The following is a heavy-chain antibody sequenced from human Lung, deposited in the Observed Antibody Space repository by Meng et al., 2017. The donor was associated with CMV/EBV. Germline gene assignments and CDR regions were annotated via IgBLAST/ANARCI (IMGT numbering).Heavy chain of an antibody. Sequence: QVQRQQSGPGLVRPSRTPSLTCAFRCASMSSTTWWSGVRQPPGKVLGWIGEIYHSASTNYNPSLKSRVSISVDKSKNQFSLKLSSVTAADTAVYYCARADKVRFDNWGQGTLVTVSS. CDR2: IYHSAST. V-gene: IGHV4-4*02. CDR3: ARADKVRFDN. J-gene: IGHJ4*02. CDR1: CASMSSTTW.